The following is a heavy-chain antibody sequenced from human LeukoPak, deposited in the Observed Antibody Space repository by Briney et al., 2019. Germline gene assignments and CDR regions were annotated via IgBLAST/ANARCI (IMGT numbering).Heavy chain of an antibody. V-gene: IGHV3-30*02. Sequence: GGSLRLSCVASGFTFSSYGMHWVRQAPGKGLEWVAFIRYDGSNKYYTDSVKGRFTISRDNAKNSLYLQMNSLRAEDTAVYYCARDAVLGYCSSTSCYWDYWGQGTLVTVSS. CDR3: ARDAVLGYCSSTSCYWDY. J-gene: IGHJ4*02. D-gene: IGHD2-2*01. CDR2: IRYDGSNK. CDR1: GFTFSSYG.